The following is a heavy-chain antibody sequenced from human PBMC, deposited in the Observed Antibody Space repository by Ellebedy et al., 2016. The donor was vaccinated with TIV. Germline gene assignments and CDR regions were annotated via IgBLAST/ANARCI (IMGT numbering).Heavy chain of an antibody. CDR1: GFSFRNYW. V-gene: IGHV3-7*01. CDR3: ATDGSYGDFRSPAHAFET. CDR2: INQDESQR. D-gene: IGHD4-17*01. Sequence: GESLKISCAASGFSFRNYWMTWVRQAPGRGLEWVANINQDESQRYYVDSVEGRFTISRDNTESSLYLQMNSLRAEDTALYYCATDGSYGDFRSPAHAFETWGQGTMVSVSS. J-gene: IGHJ3*02.